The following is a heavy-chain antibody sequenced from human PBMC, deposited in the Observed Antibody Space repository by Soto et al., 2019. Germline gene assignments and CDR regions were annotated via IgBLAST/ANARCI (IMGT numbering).Heavy chain of an antibody. V-gene: IGHV1-69*13. CDR2: IIPIFGTA. CDR1: GGTFSSYA. Sequence: GASVKVSCKASGGTFSSYAISWVRQAPGQGLEWMGGIIPIFGTANYAQKFQGRVTITADESTSTAYMELSSLRSEDTAVYYCARGAPSPGTQADYWGQGTLVTVSS. J-gene: IGHJ4*02. D-gene: IGHD1-7*01. CDR3: ARGAPSPGTQADY.